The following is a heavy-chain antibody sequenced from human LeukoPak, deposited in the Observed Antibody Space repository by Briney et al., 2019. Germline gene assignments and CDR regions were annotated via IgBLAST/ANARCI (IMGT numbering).Heavy chain of an antibody. CDR1: GFTFSSYA. CDR2: ISYDGSNK. CDR3: ARDWELGNFDY. V-gene: IGHV3-30*04. D-gene: IGHD7-27*01. J-gene: IGHJ4*02. Sequence: GRSLRLSCAASGFTFSSYAMHWVRQAPGKGLEWVAVISYDGSNKYYADSVKGRFTISRDNAKNSLYLQMNSLRAEDTAVYYCARDWELGNFDYWGQGTLVTVSS.